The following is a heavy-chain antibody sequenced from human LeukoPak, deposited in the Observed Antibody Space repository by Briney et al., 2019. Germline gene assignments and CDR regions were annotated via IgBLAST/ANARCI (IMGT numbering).Heavy chain of an antibody. J-gene: IGHJ5*02. Sequence: GGSLRLSCAASGFTFSTYAMTWLRQAPGQGVEWVSGICEGGANTYYADSVKGRFTISRDNSKNMLYLQMKRLSDEHQAVYYCAKHQAYGTNSVIDAWGQGTLITVSS. D-gene: IGHD4-23*01. CDR3: AKHQAYGTNSVIDA. V-gene: IGHV3-23*01. CDR1: GFTFSTYA. CDR2: ICEGGANT.